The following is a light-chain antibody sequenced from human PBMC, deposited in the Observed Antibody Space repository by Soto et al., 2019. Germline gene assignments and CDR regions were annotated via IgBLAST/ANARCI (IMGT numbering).Light chain of an antibody. Sequence: DIVMTQSPLSLPVTPGEPASISCRSSQSLLHSNGYTYLDWYLQKPGQSPQLLIYDGSTRAPGVPARFSGSGSGTEFTLTISSLQSEDFAVYYCHQYNNWPPTFGQGTKVDIK. V-gene: IGKV2-28*01. CDR3: HQYNNWPPT. CDR1: QSLLHSNGYTY. J-gene: IGKJ1*01. CDR2: DGS.